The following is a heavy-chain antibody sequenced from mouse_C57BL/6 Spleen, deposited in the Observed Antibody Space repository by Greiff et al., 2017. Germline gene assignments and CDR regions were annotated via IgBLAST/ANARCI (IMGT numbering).Heavy chain of an antibody. V-gene: IGHV1-64*01. D-gene: IGHD1-1*01. J-gene: IGHJ3*01. CDR2: IHPNSGST. CDR3: ARGTTVVEGAWFAY. Sequence: QVQLQQPGAELVKPGASVKLSCKASGYTFTSYWMHWVKQRPGQGLEWIGMIHPNSGSTNYNEKFKSKATLTVDKSSSTAYMQLSSLTSEDSAVYYCARGTTVVEGAWFAYWGQGTLVTVSA. CDR1: GYTFTSYW.